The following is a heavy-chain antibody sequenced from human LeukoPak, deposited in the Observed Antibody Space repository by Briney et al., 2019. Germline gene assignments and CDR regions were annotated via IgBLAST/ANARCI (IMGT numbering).Heavy chain of an antibody. CDR3: ARQSGYGSGSYYNFGY. V-gene: IGHV4-34*01. CDR2: INHSGST. Sequence: PSETLSLTCAVYGGSFSGYYWSWIRQPPGKGLEWIGEINHSGSTYYNPSLKSRVTISVDTSKNQFSLKLSSVTAADTAVYYCARQSGYGSGSYYNFGYWGQGTLVTVSS. CDR1: GGSFSGYY. J-gene: IGHJ4*02. D-gene: IGHD3-10*01.